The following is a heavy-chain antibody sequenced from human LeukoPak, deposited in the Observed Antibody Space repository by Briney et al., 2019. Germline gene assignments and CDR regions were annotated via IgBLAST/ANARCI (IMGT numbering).Heavy chain of an antibody. Sequence: PGRSLRLSCAVSEFTFSHFAMHWVRQAPGKGLEWVAVVSSHGNDGYYADSVKGRFTISRDNSKNTLYLQIDSLRAEDTAIYYCTRDAYNFNDFDYWGQGTLATVSS. V-gene: IGHV3-30*01. CDR2: VSSHGNDG. CDR1: EFTFSHFA. D-gene: IGHD5-24*01. CDR3: TRDAYNFNDFDY. J-gene: IGHJ4*02.